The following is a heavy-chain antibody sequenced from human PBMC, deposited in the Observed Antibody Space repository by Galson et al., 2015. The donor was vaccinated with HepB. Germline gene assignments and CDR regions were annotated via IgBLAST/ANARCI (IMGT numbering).Heavy chain of an antibody. V-gene: IGHV1-69*13. CDR1: GGTFSSYA. D-gene: IGHD3-9*01. J-gene: IGHJ6*03. CDR2: IIPIFGTA. CDR3: ASNHFDWFSYYYYYYMDV. Sequence: SVKVSCKASGGTFSSYAISWVRQAPGQGLEWMGGIIPIFGTANYAQKFQGRVTITADESTSTAYMELSSLRSEDTAVYYCASNHFDWFSYYYYYYMDVWGKGTTVTVSS.